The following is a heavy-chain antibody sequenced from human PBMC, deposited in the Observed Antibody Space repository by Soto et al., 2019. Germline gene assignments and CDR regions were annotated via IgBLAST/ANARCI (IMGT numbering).Heavy chain of an antibody. D-gene: IGHD3-10*01. V-gene: IGHV3-23*01. J-gene: IGHJ3*02. CDR2: IRGSGGMK. CDR1: GFAFGNFP. Sequence: EAQLLQSGGGLVPPGGSLRLSCLASGFAFGNFPMAWVRQTPGKGLEGISTIRGSGGMKDYENSVRGRFTVSIDPPKDTVHQQMNSRRADATAVYYCAKDRTMARGIRAFDIWGQGTTVSISS. CDR3: AKDRTMARGIRAFDI.